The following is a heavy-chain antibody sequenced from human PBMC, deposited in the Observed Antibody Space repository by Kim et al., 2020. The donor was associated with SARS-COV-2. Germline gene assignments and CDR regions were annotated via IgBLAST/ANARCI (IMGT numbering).Heavy chain of an antibody. CDR3: ARQNSGYGGWYYYYYMDV. J-gene: IGHJ6*03. CDR2: IYPGDSDT. V-gene: IGHV5-51*01. Sequence: GESLKISCKGSGYSFTSYWIGWVRQMPGKGLEWMGIIYPGDSDTRYSPSFQGQVTISADKSINTAYLQWSSLKASDTAMYYCARQNSGYGGWYYYYYMDVWGKGTTVTVSS. D-gene: IGHD5-12*01. CDR1: GYSFTSYW.